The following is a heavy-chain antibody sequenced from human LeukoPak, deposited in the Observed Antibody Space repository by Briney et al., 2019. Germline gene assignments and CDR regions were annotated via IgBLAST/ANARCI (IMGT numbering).Heavy chain of an antibody. CDR3: VKVRGRARVGYFDY. J-gene: IGHJ4*02. Sequence: QSGGSLRLSCAASGFTFSSSWIRWVRQAPGKGLVWVSRINKDGSVTDYAESVKGRFSISRDNAKNTLYLQMNSLRVEDTAIYYCVKVRGRARVGYFDYWGQGTLVTVSS. D-gene: IGHD1-26*01. CDR2: INKDGSVT. V-gene: IGHV3-74*01. CDR1: GFTFSSSW.